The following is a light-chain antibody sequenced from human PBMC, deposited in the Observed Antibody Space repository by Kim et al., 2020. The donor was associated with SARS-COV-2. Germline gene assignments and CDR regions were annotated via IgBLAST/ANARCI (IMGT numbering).Light chain of an antibody. CDR3: QQYDSLPYT. Sequence: DIQMTQSPSSLSASVGDRVTITCQASQDISNYLNWYQQKPGKAPKLLIYDASNLETGVPPRFSGSGSGTDFTFTISSLQPEDIATYYCQQYDSLPYTFGLGTKLEI. J-gene: IGKJ2*01. CDR2: DAS. V-gene: IGKV1-33*01. CDR1: QDISNY.